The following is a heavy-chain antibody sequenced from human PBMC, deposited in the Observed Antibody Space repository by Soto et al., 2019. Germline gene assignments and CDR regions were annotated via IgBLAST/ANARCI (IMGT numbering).Heavy chain of an antibody. CDR2: IFPLADTT. V-gene: IGHV1-69*06. CDR3: ATIVGGIFDF. CDR1: GGSFSSYS. J-gene: IGHJ4*02. D-gene: IGHD3-3*01. Sequence: QVQLVQSGADVKKPGSSVKVSCKASGGSFSSYSISWVRQAPGQGLEWMGGIFPLADTTKLAQNFQGRVTITADKSTSTAYMELSSLTSLDTAVYYCATIVGGIFDFWGQGTLVTVSS.